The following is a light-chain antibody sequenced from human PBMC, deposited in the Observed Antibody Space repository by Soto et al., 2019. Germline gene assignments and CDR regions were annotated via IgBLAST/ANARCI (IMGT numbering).Light chain of an antibody. CDR2: KAS. V-gene: IGKV1-5*03. Sequence: DIQMTQSPSTLSAPVGDRVTIICRASQSISSWLAWYQQKPGKAPKLLLYKASSSKSGVPSRLSASGSGTEIALTISSLQPDDFAAYYCQQYNSDSTFGGGTKVVIK. CDR1: QSISSW. J-gene: IGKJ4*01. CDR3: QQYNSDST.